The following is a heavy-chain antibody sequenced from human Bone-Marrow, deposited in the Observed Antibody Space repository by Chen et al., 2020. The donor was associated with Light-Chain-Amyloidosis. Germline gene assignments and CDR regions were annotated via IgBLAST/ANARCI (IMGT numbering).Heavy chain of an antibody. D-gene: IGHD2-21*01. Sequence: SGWVRQMPGKGLEWMGVIYPEDYDARYSPSLEGQVTISADKSITTAYLQWRSLKASDTAMYYCARRSDGYNFDYWGQGTLVTVSS. CDR2: IYPEDYDA. V-gene: IGHV5-51*01. J-gene: IGHJ4*02. CDR3: ARRSDGYNFDY.